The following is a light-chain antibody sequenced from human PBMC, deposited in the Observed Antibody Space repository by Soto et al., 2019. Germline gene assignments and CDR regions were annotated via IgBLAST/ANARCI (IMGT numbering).Light chain of an antibody. CDR3: QQYDIWPPYT. V-gene: IGKV3-15*01. CDR1: QNIRSS. Sequence: EVVMTQSPASLSASPGERVTLSCRASQNIRSSLAWYQQRPGQAPSLLIYDASTRATGIPPRFSSGGSGTEFTVTISSLQSDDVAIYYCQQYDIWPPYTFGQGTKVDIK. J-gene: IGKJ2*01. CDR2: DAS.